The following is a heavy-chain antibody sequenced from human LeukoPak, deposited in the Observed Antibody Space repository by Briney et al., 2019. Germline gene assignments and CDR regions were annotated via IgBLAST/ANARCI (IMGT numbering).Heavy chain of an antibody. D-gene: IGHD6-13*01. J-gene: IGHJ4*02. CDR3: ARAGFGSSKDY. V-gene: IGHV3-66*01. CDR2: IYSGGSP. Sequence: GGSLRLSCAASGFTFSSYAMSWVRQAPGKGLEWVSVIYSGGSPYYADSVKGRFTISRDNSKNTLYLQMNSLRAEDTAVYYCARAGFGSSKDYWGQGTLVTVSS. CDR1: GFTFSSYA.